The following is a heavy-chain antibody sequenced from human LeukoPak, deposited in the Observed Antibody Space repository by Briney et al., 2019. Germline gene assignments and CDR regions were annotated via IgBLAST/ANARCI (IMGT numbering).Heavy chain of an antibody. CDR2: INPGDSDT. CDR1: GNSFSNSW. CDR3: ARHRQGFDY. J-gene: IGHJ4*02. V-gene: IGHV5-51*01. Sequence: GDSLKISCKASGNSFSNSWLGWVRQMPGKGLEWMGIINPGDSDTRYSPSFQGQVTISADQPISTAYLQWTSLKASDTAVYYCARHRQGFDYWGQGILVTVSS.